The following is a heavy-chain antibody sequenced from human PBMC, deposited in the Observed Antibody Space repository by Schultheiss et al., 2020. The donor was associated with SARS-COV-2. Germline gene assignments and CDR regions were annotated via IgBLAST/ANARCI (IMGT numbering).Heavy chain of an antibody. Sequence: SQTLSLTCTVSGGSVSSGSYYWSWIRQPPGKGLEWIGYIYYSGSTTYSPSLKSRVTISVDTSKNQFSLKLSSVTAADTAVYYCASQTYGSGSFGWFDPWGQGTLVTVSS. CDR1: GGSVSSGSYY. J-gene: IGHJ5*02. V-gene: IGHV4-61*01. CDR2: IYYSGST. CDR3: ASQTYGSGSFGWFDP. D-gene: IGHD3-10*01.